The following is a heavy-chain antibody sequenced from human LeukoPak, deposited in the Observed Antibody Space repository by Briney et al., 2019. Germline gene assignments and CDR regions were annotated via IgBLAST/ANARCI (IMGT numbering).Heavy chain of an antibody. CDR1: GYTFTSYG. CDR3: ARAVGATSYYYYYYMDV. CDR2: ISAYNGNT. Sequence: ASVKVSCKASGYTFTSYGISWVRQAPGQGLEWMGWISAYNGNTNYAQKLQGRVTMTTDTYTSTAYMELRSLRSDDTAVYYCARAVGATSYYYYYYMDVWGKGTTVTVSS. D-gene: IGHD1-26*01. J-gene: IGHJ6*03. V-gene: IGHV1-18*01.